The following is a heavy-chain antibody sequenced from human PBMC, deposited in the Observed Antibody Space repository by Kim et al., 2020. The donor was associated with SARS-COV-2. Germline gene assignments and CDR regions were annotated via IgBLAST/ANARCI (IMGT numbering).Heavy chain of an antibody. V-gene: IGHV3-11*01. CDR3: AKELNYDILTGPSFDP. J-gene: IGHJ5*02. CDR2: ISSSGSTI. CDR1: GFTFSDYY. Sequence: GGSLRLSCAASGFTFSDYYMSWIRQAPGKGLEWVSYISSSGSTIYYADSGKGRFTISRDNAKNSLYLQMNSLRAEDTAVYYCAKELNYDILTGPSFDPWGQGTLVTVSS. D-gene: IGHD3-9*01.